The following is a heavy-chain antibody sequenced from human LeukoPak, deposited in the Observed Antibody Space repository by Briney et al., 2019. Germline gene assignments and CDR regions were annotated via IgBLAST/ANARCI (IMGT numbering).Heavy chain of an antibody. D-gene: IGHD6-13*01. J-gene: IGHJ5*02. CDR2: ISSSSSYI. V-gene: IGHV3-21*01. CDR3: AREGQPYNWFDP. CDR1: GFTFSSYS. Sequence: GGSLRLSCAASGFTFSSYSMNWVRQAPGKGLEWVSSISSSSSYIYYADSVKGRFTISRDNAKNSLHLQMNSLRAEDTAVYYCAREGQPYNWFDPWGQGTLVTVSS.